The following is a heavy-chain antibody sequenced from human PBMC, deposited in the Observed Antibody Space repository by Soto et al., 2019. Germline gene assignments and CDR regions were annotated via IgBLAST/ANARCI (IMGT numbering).Heavy chain of an antibody. D-gene: IGHD6-19*01. V-gene: IGHV1-18*01. CDR3: ARDRGVAPPVAGNNHYYYYMDV. Sequence: QDRLVQSGGEVKKPGASVRVSCKASGYSFTNDGITWVRQAPGQGFEWMGWISAYNGNTNYAQKFQGRVTLTTDASTSTADLEWRSLRSDDTDVYYCARDRGVAPPVAGNNHYYYYMDVWGKGTKVTVSS. J-gene: IGHJ6*03. CDR2: ISAYNGNT. CDR1: GYSFTNDG.